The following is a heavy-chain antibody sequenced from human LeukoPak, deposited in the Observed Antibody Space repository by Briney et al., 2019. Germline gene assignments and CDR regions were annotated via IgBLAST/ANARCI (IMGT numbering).Heavy chain of an antibody. CDR3: ARDPKKDYCDY. Sequence: GRSLRLSWAASGFTFSTYWMHCVSQAPGKGLVWVSRINTDGSSTTYGDSVKGRLTLSRDNARNTLLLQMNSLRAEDTAVYYCARDPKKDYCDYWGQGNLVTVSS. CDR1: GFTFSTYW. CDR2: INTDGSST. V-gene: IGHV3-74*01. J-gene: IGHJ4*02.